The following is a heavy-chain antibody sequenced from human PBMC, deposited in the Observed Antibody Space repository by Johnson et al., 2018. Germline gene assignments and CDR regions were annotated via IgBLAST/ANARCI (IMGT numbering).Heavy chain of an antibody. CDR2: INSDGSST. CDR1: GFTFSSYW. Sequence: VQLQESGGGLVQPGGSLRLSCAASGFTFSSYWMHWVRQAPGKGLVWVSRINSDGSSTSYADSVKGRFTISRDNAKNTLYLQMHSRRAEDTAVYYCARDQVPGSGSYYHYYGMDVWGQGTTVTVSS. CDR3: ARDQVPGSGSYYHYYGMDV. J-gene: IGHJ6*02. V-gene: IGHV3-74*01. D-gene: IGHD3-10*01.